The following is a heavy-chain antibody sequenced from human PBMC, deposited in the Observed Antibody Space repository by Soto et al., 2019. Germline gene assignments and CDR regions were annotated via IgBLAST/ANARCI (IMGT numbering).Heavy chain of an antibody. D-gene: IGHD2-15*01. J-gene: IGHJ4*02. V-gene: IGHV4-31*03. CDR3: AREGLLRYCSGGSCYYFDY. Sequence: SETLSLTCTVSGGSISSGGYYWSWIRQHPGKGLEWIGYIYYSGSTYYNPSLKSRVTISVDTSKNQFSLKLSSVTAADTAVYYCAREGLLRYCSGGSCYYFDYWGQGTLVTVSS. CDR2: IYYSGST. CDR1: GGSISSGGYY.